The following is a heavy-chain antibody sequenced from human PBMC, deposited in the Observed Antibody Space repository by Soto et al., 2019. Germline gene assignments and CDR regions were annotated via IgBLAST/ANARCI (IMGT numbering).Heavy chain of an antibody. Sequence: SETLSLTCTVSGGSISSYYWIRIRQPPGKGLEWIGYIYYSGSTNYNPSLKSRVTISVDTSKNQFSLKLSSVTAADTAVYYCARSWIHYTFDYWGQGTLVTVSS. CDR3: ARSWIHYTFDY. CDR2: IYYSGST. J-gene: IGHJ4*02. V-gene: IGHV4-59*01. CDR1: GGSISSYY. D-gene: IGHD4-4*01.